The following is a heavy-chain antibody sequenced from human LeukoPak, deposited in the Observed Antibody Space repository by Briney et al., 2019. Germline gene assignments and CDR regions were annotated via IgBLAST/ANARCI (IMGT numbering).Heavy chain of an antibody. V-gene: IGHV4-34*01. CDR1: GGSFSGYY. D-gene: IGHD3-3*01. CDR2: INHSGST. J-gene: IGHJ4*02. Sequence: SETLSLTCAVYGGSFSGYYWSWIRQPPGKGLEWIGEINHSGSTNYNPSLKSRVTISVDTSKNQFSLKLSSVTAADTAVYYCARGRNFWSGYYSYFDYWGQGTLVTVSP. CDR3: ARGRNFWSGYYSYFDY.